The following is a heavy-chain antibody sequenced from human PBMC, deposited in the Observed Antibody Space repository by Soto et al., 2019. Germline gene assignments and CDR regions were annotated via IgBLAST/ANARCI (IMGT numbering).Heavy chain of an antibody. CDR3: ARVIYGGWSTIKDYYYYAMDV. J-gene: IGHJ6*02. D-gene: IGHD5-12*01. CDR2: ISYDGTNK. Sequence: PGGSLRLSCAASGFMFSAYAMLWVRQAPGKGLEWVAAISYDGTNKYYADSIKGRFTISRDNAKNSLYLQMNSLRDEDTGVYYCARVIYGGWSTIKDYYYYAMDVWGQGTTVTVSS. V-gene: IGHV3-30*04. CDR1: GFMFSAYA.